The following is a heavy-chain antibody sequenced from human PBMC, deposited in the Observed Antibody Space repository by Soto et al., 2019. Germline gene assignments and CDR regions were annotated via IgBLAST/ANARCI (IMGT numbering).Heavy chain of an antibody. V-gene: IGHV1-2*04. Sequence: GASVKVSCKASGYTFTGYYMHWVRQAPGQGLEWMGWINPNSGGTNYAQTFQGWVTMTRDTSISTAYMELSRLRSDDTAVYYLARSIVEAAGLGWFDPWGQGTLVPVSS. J-gene: IGHJ5*02. D-gene: IGHD6-13*01. CDR1: GYTFTGYY. CDR3: ARSIVEAAGLGWFDP. CDR2: INPNSGGT.